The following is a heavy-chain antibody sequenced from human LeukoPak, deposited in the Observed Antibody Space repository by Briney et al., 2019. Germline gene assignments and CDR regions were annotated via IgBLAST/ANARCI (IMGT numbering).Heavy chain of an antibody. V-gene: IGHV3-11*01. CDR2: ISGDSDTI. D-gene: IGHD3-10*01. CDR3: ARQRFGQYFDY. Sequence: PGGSLRLSCAASGFIFGDYYMSWIRQAPGKGLECFSYISGDSDTIYYADSVKGRFTISRDNAKKSLYLQMNSLRAEDTAVYYCARQRFGQYFDYWGQGTLVTVSS. CDR1: GFIFGDYY. J-gene: IGHJ4*02.